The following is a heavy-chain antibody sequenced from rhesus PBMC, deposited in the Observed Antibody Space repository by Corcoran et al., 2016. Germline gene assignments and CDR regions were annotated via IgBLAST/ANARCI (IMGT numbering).Heavy chain of an antibody. CDR1: GGSISSTY. CDR2: ISGGGGNT. V-gene: IGHV4-173*01. CDR3: ARDPDSGFYVGWFFDY. J-gene: IGHJ4*01. D-gene: IGHD3-28*01. Sequence: QLPLQESGPGLVKPSETLSLTCAASGGSISSTYWSWIRQPPGKGLEWIGRISGGGGNTDYNPSLKSRVTFSTDTSKNQISLRLSSVTAADTAVYYCARDPDSGFYVGWFFDYWGQGVLVTVSS.